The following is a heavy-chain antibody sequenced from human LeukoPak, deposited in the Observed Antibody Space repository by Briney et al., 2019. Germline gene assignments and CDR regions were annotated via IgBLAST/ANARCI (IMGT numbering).Heavy chain of an antibody. D-gene: IGHD3-22*01. CDR3: AKDCVYYYDSSGPYYFDY. J-gene: IGHJ4*02. CDR2: VSDSGSSA. V-gene: IGHV3-23*01. Sequence: PGGSLRLSCAVSGFTFRNYGMSWVRQAPGKGLEWVSVVSDSGSSAYYTDSVKGRFTISRDNSKNTLYLQMDSLRAEDTAVYYCAKDCVYYYDSSGPYYFDYWGQGTLVTVSS. CDR1: GFTFRNYG.